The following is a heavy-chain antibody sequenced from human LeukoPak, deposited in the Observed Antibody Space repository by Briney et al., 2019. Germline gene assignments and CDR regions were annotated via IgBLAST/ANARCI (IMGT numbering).Heavy chain of an antibody. Sequence: SETLSLTCTVSGGSISSGDYYWSWIRQPPGKGLEWIGYIYYSGSTYYNPSLKSRVTISVGTSKNQFSLKLNSVTAADTAVYYCARTGGTIDYWGQGTLVTVSS. D-gene: IGHD2-8*02. V-gene: IGHV4-30-4*01. CDR3: ARTGGTIDY. J-gene: IGHJ4*02. CDR2: IYYSGST. CDR1: GGSISSGDYY.